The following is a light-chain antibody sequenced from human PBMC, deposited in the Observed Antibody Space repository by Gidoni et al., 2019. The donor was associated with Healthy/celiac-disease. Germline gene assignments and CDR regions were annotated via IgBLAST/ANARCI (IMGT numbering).Light chain of an antibody. CDR2: GAS. V-gene: IGKV3-20*01. CDR1: QSVSSSY. CDR3: QQYGSSAYT. J-gene: IGKJ2*01. Sequence: EIVFTQSPGTLSLSPGERATLSCRASQSVSSSYLAWYQQKPGQAPRLLIYGASSRATGIPDRLSGSGYGTDFTLTISRLETEDFAVYYCQQYGSSAYTFGQGTKLEIK.